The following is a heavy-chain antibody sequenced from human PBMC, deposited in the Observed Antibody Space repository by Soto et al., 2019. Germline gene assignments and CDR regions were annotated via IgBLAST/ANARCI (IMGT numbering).Heavy chain of an antibody. D-gene: IGHD2-8*02. CDR3: EKDIPGGIPPP. J-gene: IGHJ5*02. V-gene: IGHV4-4*07. Sequence: PSETLSLTCTVSGDSLSGYFWSWIRQPADKGLEWIGRIYGSGTTIYNPSLRGRVTISLDTSKNQFSLKLTSVTAADTAVYSCEKDIPGGIPPPWGHGTLVTVSS. CDR2: IYGSGTT. CDR1: GDSLSGYF.